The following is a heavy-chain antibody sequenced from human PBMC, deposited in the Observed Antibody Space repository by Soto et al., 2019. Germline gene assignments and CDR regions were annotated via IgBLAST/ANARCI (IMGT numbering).Heavy chain of an antibody. CDR2: ISGSGGST. V-gene: IGHV3-23*01. CDR3: AKSRGIVVVPAAR. J-gene: IGHJ4*02. D-gene: IGHD2-2*01. CDR1: GFTFSSYA. Sequence: VSLRLSCAAPGFTFSSYAMSWVRQAPGKGLEWVSAISGSGGSTYYADSVKGRFTISRDNSKNTLYLQMNSLRAEDTAVYYCAKSRGIVVVPAARWGQGTLVTVSS.